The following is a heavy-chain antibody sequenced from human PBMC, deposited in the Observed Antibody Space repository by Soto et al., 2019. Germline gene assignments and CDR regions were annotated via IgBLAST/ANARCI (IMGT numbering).Heavy chain of an antibody. D-gene: IGHD4-17*01. V-gene: IGHV1-18*04. Sequence: QVQLVQSGPDLKRPGASMKVSCKASGYTFTSYGISWVRQAPGQGLEWMAWISPLKGRTQYSQKAQGRVTLSTDTSSNTGYMEMTTLRVEDTAVYYCAMDYGDRPEYFKHWGQGTLVTVS. J-gene: IGHJ1*01. CDR3: AMDYGDRPEYFKH. CDR1: GYTFTSYG. CDR2: ISPLKGRT.